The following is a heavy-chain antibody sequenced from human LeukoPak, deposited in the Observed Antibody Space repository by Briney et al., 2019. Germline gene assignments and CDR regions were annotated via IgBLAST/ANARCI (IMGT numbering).Heavy chain of an antibody. V-gene: IGHV3-21*01. CDR2: ISSSSSYI. CDR1: GFTFSSYS. Sequence: GGSLRLSCAASGFTFSSYSMNWVRQAPGKGLEWVSSISSSSSYIYYADSVKGRFTISRDNAKNTLYLQMNSLRAEDTAVYYCARCITIFGVVYYYYMDVWGKGTTVTVSS. J-gene: IGHJ6*03. D-gene: IGHD3-3*01. CDR3: ARCITIFGVVYYYYMDV.